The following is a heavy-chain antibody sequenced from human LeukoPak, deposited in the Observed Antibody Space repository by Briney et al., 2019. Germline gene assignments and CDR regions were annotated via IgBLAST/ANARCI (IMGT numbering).Heavy chain of an antibody. CDR1: GFTFSNSW. V-gene: IGHV3-15*01. CDR2: MKSKTDGGTT. D-gene: IGHD1-26*01. Sequence: PGGSLRLSCATSGFTFSNSWMNWVRQAPGKGLEWVGRMKSKTDGGTTDYAAPVKGRFTISRDDSQNTLYLQMNSLKTEDTAVYYCSTELRWDLNLLIDYWGQGTLVTVSS. J-gene: IGHJ4*02. CDR3: STELRWDLNLLIDY.